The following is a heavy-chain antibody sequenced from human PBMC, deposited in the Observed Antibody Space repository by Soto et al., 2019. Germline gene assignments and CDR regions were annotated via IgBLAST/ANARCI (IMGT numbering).Heavy chain of an antibody. CDR1: GFTFSSYA. Sequence: QVQLVESGGGVVQPGRSLRLSCAASGFTFSSYAMHWVRQAPVKRLEWVAGISYDGSNKYYEDSVNGRFTISRDNSKNRLYLQMNSMRAEDTAVYYCARDRALAAAGNVAYWGQGTLVTVS. J-gene: IGHJ4*02. V-gene: IGHV3-30-3*01. CDR2: ISYDGSNK. D-gene: IGHD6-13*01. CDR3: ARDRALAAAGNVAY.